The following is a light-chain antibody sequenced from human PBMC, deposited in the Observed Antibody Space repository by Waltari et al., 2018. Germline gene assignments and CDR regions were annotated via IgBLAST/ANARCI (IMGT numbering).Light chain of an antibody. J-gene: IGKJ2*01. CDR2: GAS. Sequence: EIVLTQSPGTLSLSPGERATLSCRASQSGSSSYLAWYQQKPGQAPRLLIYGASSRATGIPDRFSGSGSGTDFTLTISRLEPEDFAVYYCQQYGSPRYTFGQGTKLEIK. CDR3: QQYGSPRYT. CDR1: QSGSSSY. V-gene: IGKV3-20*01.